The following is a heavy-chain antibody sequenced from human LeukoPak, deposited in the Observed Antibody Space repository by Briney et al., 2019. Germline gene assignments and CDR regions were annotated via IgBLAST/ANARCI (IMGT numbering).Heavy chain of an antibody. Sequence: SETLCLTCTVSGGSISRYYWSWIRQPPGKGLEWIGYIYYSGSTNYNPSLKSRVTISVDTSKNQFSLKLSSVTAADTAVYYCARQYYYGSGSFYFDYWGQGTLVTVSS. V-gene: IGHV4-59*08. CDR3: ARQYYYGSGSFYFDY. CDR2: IYYSGST. J-gene: IGHJ4*02. D-gene: IGHD3-10*01. CDR1: GGSISRYY.